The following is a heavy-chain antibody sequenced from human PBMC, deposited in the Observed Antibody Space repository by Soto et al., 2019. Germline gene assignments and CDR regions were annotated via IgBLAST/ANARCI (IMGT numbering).Heavy chain of an antibody. CDR2: INADTGQV. Sequence: QVQLVQSGASEVKKPGASVKVSCKASGYIFTRYGIHWVRQAPGQGLEWVGWINADTGQVKYSQKFQIRVSITRDTSASTAYMELSSLKSEGTAVEYCARVMPMLAFDIWGQGTKVSVSS. CDR1: GYIFTRYG. J-gene: IGHJ3*02. V-gene: IGHV1-3*01. D-gene: IGHD2-8*01. CDR3: ARVMPMLAFDI.